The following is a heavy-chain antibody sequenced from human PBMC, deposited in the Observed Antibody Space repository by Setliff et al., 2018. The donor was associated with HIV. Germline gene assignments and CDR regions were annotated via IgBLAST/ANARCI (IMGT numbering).Heavy chain of an antibody. CDR3: ARGLSFYDPGGFDY. CDR1: GDSITSHY. V-gene: IGHV4-4*07. J-gene: IGHJ4*02. Sequence: SETLSLTCTVSGDSITSHYWSWIRQPAGKGLEWIGRIYSSGRTTYNPSLKSRVTISVDTSKNQFSLKLSSVTAADTAVYYCARGLSFYDPGGFDYWGQGTLVTVSS. CDR2: IYSSGRT. D-gene: IGHD3-22*01.